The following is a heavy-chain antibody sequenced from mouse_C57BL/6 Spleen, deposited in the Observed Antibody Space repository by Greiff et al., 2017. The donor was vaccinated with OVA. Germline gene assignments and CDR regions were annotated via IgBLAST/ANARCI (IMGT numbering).Heavy chain of an antibody. Sequence: QVQLQQPGTELVKPGASVKLSCKASGYTFTSYWMHWVKQRPGQGLEWIGNINPSNGGTNYNEKFKSKATLTVDKSSSTAYMQLSSLTSEDSAVYDGARSDDYDGAWFAYWGQGTLVTVSA. V-gene: IGHV1-53*01. CDR2: INPSNGGT. CDR3: ARSDDYDGAWFAY. CDR1: GYTFTSYW. J-gene: IGHJ3*01. D-gene: IGHD2-4*01.